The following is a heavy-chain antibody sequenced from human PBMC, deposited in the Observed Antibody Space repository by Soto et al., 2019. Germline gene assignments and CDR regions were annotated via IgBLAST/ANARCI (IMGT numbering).Heavy chain of an antibody. V-gene: IGHV3-30*03. J-gene: IGHJ6*02. CDR1: GFTFSSYG. CDR3: ASSAELSGWYYFYGMDD. Sequence: PGGSLRLSCAASGFTFSSYGMHWVRQAPGKGLEWVAVISYDGSNKYYADSVKGRFTISRDNSKNTLYLQMNSLRAEDTAVYYCASSAELSGWYYFYGMDDWGQGTTVTVSS. CDR2: ISYDGSNK. D-gene: IGHD6-19*01.